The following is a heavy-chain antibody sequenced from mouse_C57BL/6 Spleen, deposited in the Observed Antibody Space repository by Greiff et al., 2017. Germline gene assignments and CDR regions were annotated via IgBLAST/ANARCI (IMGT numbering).Heavy chain of an antibody. V-gene: IGHV3-6*01. D-gene: IGHD6-5*01. CDR1: GYSITSGYY. J-gene: IGHJ1*03. Sequence: EVKLLESGPGLVKPSQSLSLTCSVTGYSITSGYYWNWIRQFPGNKLEWMGYISYDGSNNYNPSLKNRISITRDTSKNQFFLKLNSVTTEDTSTYYCAREAYNYGYFDVWGTGTTVTVSS. CDR3: AREAYNYGYFDV. CDR2: ISYDGSN.